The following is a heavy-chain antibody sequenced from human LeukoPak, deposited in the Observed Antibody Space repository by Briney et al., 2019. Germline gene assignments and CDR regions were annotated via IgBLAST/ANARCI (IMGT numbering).Heavy chain of an antibody. CDR1: GFTFSSYS. J-gene: IGHJ4*02. D-gene: IGHD5-12*01. V-gene: IGHV3-21*01. Sequence: KPGGSLRLSCAASGFTFSSYSMNWVRQAPGKGLEWVSSISSSSSYIYYADSVKGRFTFSRDNAKNSLYLQMNSLRAEDTAVYYCARGTRLRQATTAPEAGYWGQGTLVTVSS. CDR3: ARGTRLRQATTAPEAGY. CDR2: ISSSSSYI.